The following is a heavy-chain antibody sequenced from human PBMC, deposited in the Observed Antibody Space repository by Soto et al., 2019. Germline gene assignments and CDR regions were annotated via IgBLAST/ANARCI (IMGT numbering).Heavy chain of an antibody. J-gene: IGHJ4*02. CDR3: AKSEGEVVVAATHFDY. CDR1: GFTFDDYA. Sequence: GGSLRLSCAASGFTFDDYAMHWVRQAPGKGLEWVSGISWNSGSIGYADSVKGRFTISRDNAKNSLYLQMNSLRAEDTALYYCAKSEGEVVVAATHFDYWGQGTLVTVSS. D-gene: IGHD2-15*01. V-gene: IGHV3-9*01. CDR2: ISWNSGSI.